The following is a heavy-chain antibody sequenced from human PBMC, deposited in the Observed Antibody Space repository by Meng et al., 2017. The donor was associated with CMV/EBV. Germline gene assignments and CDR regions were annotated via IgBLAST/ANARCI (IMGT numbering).Heavy chain of an antibody. V-gene: IGHV3-30-3*01. Sequence: GESLKISCAASGFTFSSYAMHWVRQAPGKGLEWVAVISYDGSNKYYADSVKGRFTISRDNSKNTLYLQMNSLRAEDTAVYYCAKEGTGRVTAVGATLFDYWGQGTLVTVSS. D-gene: IGHD1-26*01. CDR1: GFTFSSYA. CDR3: AKEGTGRVTAVGATLFDY. CDR2: ISYDGSNK. J-gene: IGHJ4*02.